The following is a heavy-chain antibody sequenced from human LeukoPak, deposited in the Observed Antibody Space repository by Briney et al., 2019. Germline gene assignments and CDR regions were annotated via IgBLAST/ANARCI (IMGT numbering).Heavy chain of an antibody. V-gene: IGHV3-15*01. CDR1: GFIFTNAW. D-gene: IGHD3-10*01. J-gene: IGHJ4*02. Sequence: GGSLRLSCAASGFIFTNAWMSWVRQAPGKGLEWVGSIKTRSDGGTTDYAARVKGRFTIFRDDSKKTLYLQMNSLKTEDTAVYYCILQGGLLSFGNLLFPFDYWGQGTLVTVSS. CDR2: IKTRSDGGTT. CDR3: ILQGGLLSFGNLLFPFDY.